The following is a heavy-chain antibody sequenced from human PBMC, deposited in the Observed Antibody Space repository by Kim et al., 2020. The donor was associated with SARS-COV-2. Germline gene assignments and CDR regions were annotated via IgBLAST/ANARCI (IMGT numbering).Heavy chain of an antibody. J-gene: IGHJ4*02. V-gene: IGHV1-2*02. D-gene: IGHD1-26*01. CDR3: ARDRVGATEFDC. Sequence: TNYAHRVQGRVTIPRDTPINTAYMGLSSLGSDDTAVYYCARDRVGATEFDCWGQGTLVTVSS. CDR2: T.